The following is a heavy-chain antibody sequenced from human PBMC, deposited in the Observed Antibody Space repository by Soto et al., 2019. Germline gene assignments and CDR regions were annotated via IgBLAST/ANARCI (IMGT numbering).Heavy chain of an antibody. CDR1: GFTFSSYA. J-gene: IGHJ4*02. Sequence: QVQLVESGGGVVQPGRSLRLSCAASGFTFSSYAMHWVRQAPGKGLEWVAVISYDGSHKYYADSVKGRFTISRDNSKNTLYLQMNSLRGEDTAVYYCARAALVPAAMPPFDYWGQGTLVTVSS. V-gene: IGHV3-30-3*01. CDR2: ISYDGSHK. CDR3: ARAALVPAAMPPFDY. D-gene: IGHD2-2*01.